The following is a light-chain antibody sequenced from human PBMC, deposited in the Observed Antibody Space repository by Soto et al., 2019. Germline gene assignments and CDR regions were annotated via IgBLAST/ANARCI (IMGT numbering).Light chain of an antibody. CDR1: ESVNDY. J-gene: IGKJ2*01. V-gene: IGKV3-11*01. CDR3: QHRGRWPRT. Sequence: EIVLTQSPATLSLSPGERATLSCRASESVNDYLVWYQQKPGQAPRLLIYGASNRATGIPVRFSGSGSGTDFTLTISSLEPEDFAVYYCQHRGRWPRTFGQGTKLEI. CDR2: GAS.